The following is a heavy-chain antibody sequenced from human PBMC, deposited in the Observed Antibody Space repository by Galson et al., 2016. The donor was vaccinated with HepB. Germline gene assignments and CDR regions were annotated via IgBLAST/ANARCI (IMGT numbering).Heavy chain of an antibody. CDR3: ARNSFLGYYYYMDV. CDR2: IDAHNSKT. Sequence: SVKVSCKASGYTFTSYGISWVRQAPGQGLEWMGWIDAHNSKTNYAQKLQGRLTLTTDTSTNTAYMELGSLFSDDTAVYYCARNSFLGYYYYMDVWGQGTTVTVSS. CDR1: GYTFTSYG. D-gene: IGHD3-3*01. J-gene: IGHJ6*03. V-gene: IGHV1-18*04.